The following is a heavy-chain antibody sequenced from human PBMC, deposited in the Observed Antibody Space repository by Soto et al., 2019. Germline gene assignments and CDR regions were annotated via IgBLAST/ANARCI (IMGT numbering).Heavy chain of an antibody. CDR3: ASGASRWYPYFFDS. CDR2: IIPYYNIL. V-gene: IGHV1-69*01. CDR1: EGTFNSYA. Sequence: QAQVVQSGAEVRKPGSSVKLSCKASEGTFNSYAIAWVRQAPGQGLEWMGGIIPYYNILNYAQKFQDRVTITADDSTNTLYMELSSLTSDDTAVYFCASGASRWYPYFFDSWAQGTLVTVSS. D-gene: IGHD6-13*01. J-gene: IGHJ4*02.